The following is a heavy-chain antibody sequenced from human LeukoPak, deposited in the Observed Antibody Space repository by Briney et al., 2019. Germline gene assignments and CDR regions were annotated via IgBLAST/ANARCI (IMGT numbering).Heavy chain of an antibody. D-gene: IGHD6-6*01. CDR3: ARDLYSSSSQSGFQH. Sequence: ASVKVSCKASGYTFTSYAMNWVRQAPGQGLEWMGWINPNSGGTNYAQKFQGRVTMTRDTSISTAYMELSRLRSDDTAVYYCARDLYSSSSQSGFQHWGQGTLVTVSS. V-gene: IGHV1-2*02. J-gene: IGHJ1*01. CDR1: GYTFTSYA. CDR2: INPNSGGT.